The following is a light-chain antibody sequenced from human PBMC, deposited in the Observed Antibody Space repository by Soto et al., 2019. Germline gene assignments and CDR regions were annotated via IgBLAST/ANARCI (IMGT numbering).Light chain of an antibody. J-gene: IGKJ1*01. CDR1: QSVATN. Sequence: EAVLKQSPATLSVSQGERATLSCRASQSVATNLAWYQQRPGQAPRLLIYGASKRAIGLPDRFSGSGSGTEFTLTITSLQSEDFAVYYCQQYNNWPQTFGQGTNVDI. CDR2: GAS. CDR3: QQYNNWPQT. V-gene: IGKV3-15*01.